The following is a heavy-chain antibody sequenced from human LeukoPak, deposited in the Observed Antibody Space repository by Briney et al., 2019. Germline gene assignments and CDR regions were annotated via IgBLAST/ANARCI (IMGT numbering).Heavy chain of an antibody. CDR2: INPNSGGT. CDR1: GYTFTAHY. Sequence: ASVKVSCRASGYTFTAHYIHWVRQAPGQGLEWMGWINPNSGGTNYAQKFQGRVTMTRDTSISTAYMELSRLRSDDTAVYYCARVGTYYYDSSGLGYFDYWGQGTLVTVSS. J-gene: IGHJ4*02. CDR3: ARVGTYYYDSSGLGYFDY. V-gene: IGHV1-2*02. D-gene: IGHD3-22*01.